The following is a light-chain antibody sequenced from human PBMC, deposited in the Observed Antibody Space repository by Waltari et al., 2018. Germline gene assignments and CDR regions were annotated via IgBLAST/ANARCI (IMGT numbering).Light chain of an antibody. CDR2: AAS. CDR3: QQHGSSPFT. J-gene: IGKJ2*01. CDR1: PGASSSS. V-gene: IGKV3-20*01. Sequence: CRARPGASSSSLAWYQQKPGQAPRHLIYAASGSATGIPDRISGSGSETDFTLTLSSLAPEDFAVYYCQQHGSSPFTFGQGTKVEIK.